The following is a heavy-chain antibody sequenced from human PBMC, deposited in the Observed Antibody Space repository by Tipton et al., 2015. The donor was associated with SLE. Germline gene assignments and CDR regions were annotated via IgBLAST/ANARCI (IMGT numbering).Heavy chain of an antibody. CDR3: AREKGYNWPFDF. D-gene: IGHD5-24*01. V-gene: IGHV4-39*07. CDR1: GGSLSDSNYN. Sequence: TLSLTCTVSGGSLSDSNYNWGWIRQPPGKGLEWLGTIYHSGTTYYNPSLKSRLTLSIDTSKNQFSLKLSSVTAADTAVYYCAREKGYNWPFDFWGQGTLVTVSS. CDR2: IYHSGTT. J-gene: IGHJ4*02.